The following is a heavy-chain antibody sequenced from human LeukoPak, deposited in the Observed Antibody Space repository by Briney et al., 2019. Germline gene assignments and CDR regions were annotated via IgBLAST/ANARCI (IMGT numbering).Heavy chain of an antibody. CDR3: ARNYDLRFDP. Sequence: GGSLRLSCAASGFTFSSYEMNWVRQAPGKGLERVSYISSSGSTIYYADSVKGRFTISRDNAKNSLYLQMNSLRAEDTAVYYCARNYDLRFDPWGQGTLVTVSS. CDR2: ISSSGSTI. D-gene: IGHD3-22*01. CDR1: GFTFSSYE. J-gene: IGHJ5*02. V-gene: IGHV3-48*03.